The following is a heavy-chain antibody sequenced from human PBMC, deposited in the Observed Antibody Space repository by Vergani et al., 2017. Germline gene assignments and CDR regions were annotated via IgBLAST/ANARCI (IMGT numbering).Heavy chain of an antibody. CDR3: ARDGELLWFGRENYYGMDV. V-gene: IGHV3-48*01. J-gene: IGHJ6*02. CDR1: GFTFSSYG. CDR2: ISSSSSTI. Sequence: VQLVESGGGVVQPGRSLRLSCAASGFTFSSYGMHWVRQAPGKGLEWVSYISSSSSTIYYADSVKGRFTISRDNAKNSLYLQMNSLRAEDTAVYYCARDGELLWFGRENYYGMDVWGQGTTVTVSS. D-gene: IGHD3-10*01.